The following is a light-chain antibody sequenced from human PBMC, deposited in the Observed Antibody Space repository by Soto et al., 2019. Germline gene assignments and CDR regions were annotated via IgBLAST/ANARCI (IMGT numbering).Light chain of an antibody. V-gene: IGKV3D-15*01. CDR3: QLYNSWPPLT. CDR2: GAS. CDR1: QSVTSN. Sequence: EIVMTQSPATLPVSPGERATLSCRASQSVTSNLAWYQQKPGQAPRLLIYGASTRATGIPARFSGSGAWTEFTRTISRLQSEDFAVYYCQLYNSWPPLTFGGGTKVEIK. J-gene: IGKJ4*01.